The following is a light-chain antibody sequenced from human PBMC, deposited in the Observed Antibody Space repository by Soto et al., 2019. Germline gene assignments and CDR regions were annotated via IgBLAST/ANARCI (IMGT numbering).Light chain of an antibody. CDR2: GAS. CDR3: QQYGSSPRT. J-gene: IGKJ1*01. CDR1: QSVSSYY. Sequence: SVLTQSPGTLSLSPGERATLSCRASQSVSSYYLAWYQQKPGQAPRLLIYGASSRATGTPDRFSGSGSGTDFTLTISRLEPEDFAVYYCQQYGSSPRTFGQGTKVDIK. V-gene: IGKV3-20*01.